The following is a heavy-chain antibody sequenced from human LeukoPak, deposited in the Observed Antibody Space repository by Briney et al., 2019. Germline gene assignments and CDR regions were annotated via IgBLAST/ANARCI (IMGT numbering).Heavy chain of an antibody. CDR3: AKDSVYCSSTSCYVY. D-gene: IGHD2-2*01. Sequence: GGSLRLSCAASGFTFSSYAMSWVRQAPGKGLEWDSAISGSGGSTYYADSVKGRFTISRDNSKNTLYLQMNSLRAEDTAVYYCAKDSVYCSSTSCYVYWGQGTLVTVSS. J-gene: IGHJ4*02. V-gene: IGHV3-23*01. CDR2: ISGSGGST. CDR1: GFTFSSYA.